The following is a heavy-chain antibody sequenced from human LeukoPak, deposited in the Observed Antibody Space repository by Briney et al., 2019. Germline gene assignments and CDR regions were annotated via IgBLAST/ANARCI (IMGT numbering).Heavy chain of an antibody. CDR3: ARWGGGVPAASYDY. D-gene: IGHD2-2*01. CDR2: ISSSSSYI. Sequence: GGSLRLSCAASGFTFSSYALSWVRQSPGKGLEWVSSISSSSSYIYYADSVKGRFTISRDNAKNSLYLQMNSLRAEDTAVYYCARWGGGVPAASYDYWGQGTLVTVSS. V-gene: IGHV3-21*01. CDR1: GFTFSSYA. J-gene: IGHJ4*02.